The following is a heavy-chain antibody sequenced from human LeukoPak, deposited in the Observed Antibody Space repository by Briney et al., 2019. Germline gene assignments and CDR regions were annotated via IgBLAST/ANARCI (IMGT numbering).Heavy chain of an antibody. CDR2: IYTSGST. D-gene: IGHD1-1*01. Sequence: PSETLSLTCTVSGGSISSGGYYWSWIRQPAGKGLEWIGRIYTSGSTNYNPSLKGRVTMSVDTSKNQFSLKLSSVTAADTAVYYCARVATGTEPRNYMDVWGKGTTVTVSS. V-gene: IGHV4-61*02. CDR3: ARVATGTEPRNYMDV. CDR1: GGSISSGGYY. J-gene: IGHJ6*03.